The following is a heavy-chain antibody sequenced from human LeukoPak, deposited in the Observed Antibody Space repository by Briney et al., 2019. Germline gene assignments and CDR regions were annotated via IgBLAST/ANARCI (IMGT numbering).Heavy chain of an antibody. Sequence: GRSLRLSCAASGFTFSSYAMHWVRQAPGKGLEWVAVISYDGSNKYYADSVKGRFTISGDNSKNTLYLQMNSLRAEDTAVYYCARGSGSFRTIYFDYWGQGTLVTVSS. CDR2: ISYDGSNK. D-gene: IGHD1-26*01. J-gene: IGHJ4*02. V-gene: IGHV3-30-3*01. CDR3: ARGSGSFRTIYFDY. CDR1: GFTFSSYA.